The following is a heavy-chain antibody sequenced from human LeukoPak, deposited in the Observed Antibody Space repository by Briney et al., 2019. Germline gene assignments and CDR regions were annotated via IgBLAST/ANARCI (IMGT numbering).Heavy chain of an antibody. CDR3: ARVGAYDFWSGYQGGAFDI. CDR2: IYHSGST. J-gene: IGHJ3*02. CDR1: GGSISSGGYY. Sequence: SETLSLTCTVSGGSISSGGYYWSWIRQHPGKGLEWIGYIYHSGSTYYNPSLKSRVTISVDTSKNQFSLKLSSVTAADTAVYYCARVGAYDFWSGYQGGAFDIWGQGTMVTVSS. D-gene: IGHD3-3*01. V-gene: IGHV4-31*03.